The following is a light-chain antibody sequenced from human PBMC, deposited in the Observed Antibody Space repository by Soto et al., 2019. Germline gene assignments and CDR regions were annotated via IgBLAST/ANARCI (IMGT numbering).Light chain of an antibody. CDR3: QQYNNWPLFT. Sequence: EIVMTQSPATLSVSPGGRATLSCRASESVSSNLAWYQLKPGQAPRLLIYGASTRATGIPARFSGSGSGTEFTLTISSLQSEDFAVYYCQQYNNWPLFTFCQVTRLAI. J-gene: IGKJ5*01. CDR2: GAS. CDR1: ESVSSN. V-gene: IGKV3-15*01.